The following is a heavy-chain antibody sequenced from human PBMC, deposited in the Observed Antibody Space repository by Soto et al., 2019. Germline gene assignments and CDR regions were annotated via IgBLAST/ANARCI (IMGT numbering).Heavy chain of an antibody. CDR1: GFTFSDYY. CDR3: ATKGGGYYFGFDP. V-gene: IGHV3-11*01. J-gene: IGHJ5*02. Sequence: GGSLRLSCAASGFTFSDYYMSWIRQAPGKGLEWVSYISSGGTTIYYADSVKGRFTISRDDAKNSLYLQMNSLRAEDTAVYFCATKGGGYYFGFDPWGQGTLVTVSS. CDR2: ISSGGTTI. D-gene: IGHD3-22*01.